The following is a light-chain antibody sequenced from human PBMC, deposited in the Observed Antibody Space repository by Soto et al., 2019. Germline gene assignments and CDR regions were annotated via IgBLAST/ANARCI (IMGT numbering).Light chain of an antibody. CDR2: EVT. Sequence: QSALTQPASVSGSPGQSITISCSGTSSDVWTYNLVSWYQQYPGKAPRLMIYEVTKRPSGVSNRFSGSKSGNTASLTISGLQPEDEADYDCCSYAGSSSSIFGTGTKVTVL. J-gene: IGLJ1*01. V-gene: IGLV2-23*02. CDR3: CSYAGSSSSI. CDR1: SSDVWTYNL.